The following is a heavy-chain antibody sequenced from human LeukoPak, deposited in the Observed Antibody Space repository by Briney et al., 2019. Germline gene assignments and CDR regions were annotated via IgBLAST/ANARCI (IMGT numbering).Heavy chain of an antibody. J-gene: IGHJ5*02. V-gene: IGHV5-51*01. CDR1: GYRLTSNW. CDR3: VRFALSSSLDH. Sequence: GESLKISCKISGYRLTSNWIGWVRQVPGKGLEWMGLIYPGYSDAKYSPSFQGQVTFSVDASISTAYLQLSGLRASDTAIYYCVRFALSSSLDHWGQGTLVTVSS. D-gene: IGHD6-13*01. CDR2: IYPGYSDA.